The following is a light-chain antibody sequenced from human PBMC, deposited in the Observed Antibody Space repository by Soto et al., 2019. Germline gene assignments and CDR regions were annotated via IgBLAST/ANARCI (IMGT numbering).Light chain of an antibody. V-gene: IGKV1-27*01. CDR3: QKYNTAPLT. Sequence: DVQMTQSPSSLSAFVGDRVTITCRASQGIAPYLAWFQQKPGKVPKLLIYATSTLQSAVPSRFSGSESGTHFTLTISSLQPEDVATDYCQKYNTAPLTFGGGTKVEIK. J-gene: IGKJ4*01. CDR2: ATS. CDR1: QGIAPY.